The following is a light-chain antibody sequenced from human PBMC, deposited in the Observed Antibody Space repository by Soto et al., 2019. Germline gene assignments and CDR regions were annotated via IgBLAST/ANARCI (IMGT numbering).Light chain of an antibody. CDR3: AAWDDSLVV. J-gene: IGLJ2*01. CDR1: SSNNGSAY. Sequence: QSVLTQPPSASGTPGQTVTISCSGSSSNNGSAYIYWYQHLPGTAPKLLIYRNNQRPSGVPDRFSASKSGTSASLAISGLRSEDDADYYCAAWDDSLVVFGGGTKLTVL. V-gene: IGLV1-47*01. CDR2: RNN.